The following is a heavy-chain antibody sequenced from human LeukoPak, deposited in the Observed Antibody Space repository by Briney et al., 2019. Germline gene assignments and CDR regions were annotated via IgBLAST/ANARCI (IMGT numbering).Heavy chain of an antibody. CDR2: IYYSGST. CDR3: ASSLVQDAFDI. J-gene: IGHJ3*02. CDR1: GGSISSGGYY. V-gene: IGHV4-31*03. Sequence: PSETLSLTCTVSGGSISSGGYYWSWIRQHPAQGLEWIGYIYYSGSTYYNPSLKSRVTISVDTSKNQFSLKLSSVTAADTAVYYCASSLVQDAFDIWGQGTMVTVSS.